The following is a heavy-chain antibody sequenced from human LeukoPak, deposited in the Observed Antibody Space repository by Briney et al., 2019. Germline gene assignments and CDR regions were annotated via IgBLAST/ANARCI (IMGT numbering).Heavy chain of an antibody. Sequence: PGGSLRLSCAASGFHFSSFAMSWVRQVPGKGLEWVSGISGNGATTHHADSVKGRSTIARDNSKNTLYLQMNSLRAEDTAVYYRAKDRDGYCSGGSCFYDAFDVWGQGTMVTVSS. V-gene: IGHV3-23*01. CDR2: ISGNGATT. D-gene: IGHD2-15*01. J-gene: IGHJ3*01. CDR1: GFHFSSFA. CDR3: AKDRDGYCSGGSCFYDAFDV.